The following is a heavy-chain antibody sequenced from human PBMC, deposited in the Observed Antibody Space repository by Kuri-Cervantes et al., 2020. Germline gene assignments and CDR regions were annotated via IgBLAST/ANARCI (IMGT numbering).Heavy chain of an antibody. J-gene: IGHJ6*02. CDR2: INPNSGTT. CDR3: AGLRGVAFMDV. Sequence: ASVKVSCKASGYTFTGYYIHWVRQAPGQGLEWMGWINPNSGTTNYAQKFQGWVTMTRDTSINTAYMELNRLRSDDTAVYYCAGLRGVAFMDVWGQGTTVTVSS. D-gene: IGHD3-10*01. V-gene: IGHV1-2*04. CDR1: GYTFTGYY.